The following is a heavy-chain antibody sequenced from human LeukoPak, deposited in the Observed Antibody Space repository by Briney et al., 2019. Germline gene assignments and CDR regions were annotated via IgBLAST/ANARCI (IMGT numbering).Heavy chain of an antibody. V-gene: IGHV3-23*01. CDR2: ISGSGGNT. CDR3: AKGYSSNWLQFDY. CDR1: GLTFSSYA. D-gene: IGHD6-13*01. Sequence: GGSLRLSCAASGLTFSSYAMSWVRQVPGKGLEWVSGISGSGGNTYYADSAKGRFTISRDNSKNTLYLQMNTLRAEDTAVYYCAKGYSSNWLQFDYWGQGTLVTVSS. J-gene: IGHJ4*02.